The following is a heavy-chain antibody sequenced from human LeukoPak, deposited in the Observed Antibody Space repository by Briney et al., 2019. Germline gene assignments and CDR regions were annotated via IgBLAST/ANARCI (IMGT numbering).Heavy chain of an antibody. CDR2: MYTSGST. D-gene: IGHD6-6*01. Sequence: PSETLSLTCTVSGGSINSGTYYWSWIRPPAGKGLEWIGRMYTSGSTNYNPSLESRVTISVDTSKNQFPLKLSSVTAADTAVYYCARGEKGSSSGSINYWGQGTLVTVSS. CDR1: GGSINSGTYY. J-gene: IGHJ4*02. V-gene: IGHV4-61*02. CDR3: ARGEKGSSSGSINY.